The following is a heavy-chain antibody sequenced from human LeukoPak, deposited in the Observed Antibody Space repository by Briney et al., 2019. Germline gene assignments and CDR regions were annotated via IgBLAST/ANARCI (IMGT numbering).Heavy chain of an antibody. CDR2: ISWDGYST. V-gene: IGHV3-43*01. J-gene: IGHJ4*02. CDR1: GFTFDDYT. D-gene: IGHD2-8*01. CDR3: AKDLKSSVYCTNGVCYNFDY. Sequence: PGGSLRLSCAASGFTFDDYTMHWVRQAPGKGLEWVSLISWDGYSTYYADSVKGRFTISRDNSKNTLYLQMNSLRAEDTAVYYCAKDLKSSVYCTNGVCYNFDYWGQGTLVTVSS.